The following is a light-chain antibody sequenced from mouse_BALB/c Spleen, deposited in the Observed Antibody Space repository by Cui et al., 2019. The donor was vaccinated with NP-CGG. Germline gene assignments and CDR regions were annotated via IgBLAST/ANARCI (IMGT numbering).Light chain of an antibody. V-gene: IGLV1*01. CDR2: GTN. CDR1: TGAVTTSNY. CDR3: ALWYSNHWV. J-gene: IGLJ1*01. Sequence: AVVTQESALTTSPGETVTLTCRSNTGAVTTSNYANWVQEKPDHLFTGLIGGTNNRVPGVPARFSGSLIGDKAALTITGAQTEDEAMYFCALWYSNHWVFGGGTKLTVL.